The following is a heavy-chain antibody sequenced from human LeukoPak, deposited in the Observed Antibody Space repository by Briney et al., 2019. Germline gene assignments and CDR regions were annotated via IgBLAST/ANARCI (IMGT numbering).Heavy chain of an antibody. CDR1: GFTFSTFG. V-gene: IGHV3-30*02. Sequence: GGSLRLSCAASGFTFSTFGLHWVRQAPGKGLEWVAFIRNDGSNKYYADSVKGRFTISRDKTKNTLYLQMNSLRAEDTAVYYCARVYDGFDIWGQGTMVTVSS. J-gene: IGHJ3*02. D-gene: IGHD5/OR15-5a*01. CDR3: ARVYDGFDI. CDR2: IRNDGSNK.